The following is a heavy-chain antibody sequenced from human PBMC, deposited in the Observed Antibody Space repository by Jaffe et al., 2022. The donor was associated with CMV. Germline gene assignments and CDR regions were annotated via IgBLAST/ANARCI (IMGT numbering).Heavy chain of an antibody. V-gene: IGHV3-21*01. D-gene: IGHD6-19*01. CDR3: ARDVRYSSGYDYYYYGMDV. J-gene: IGHJ6*02. CDR1: GFTFSSYS. CDR2: ISSSSSYI. Sequence: EVQLVESGGGLVKPGGSLRLSCAASGFTFSSYSMNWVRQAPGKGLEWVSSISSSSSYIYYADSVKGRFTISRDNAKNSLYLQMNSLRAEDTAVYYCARDVRYSSGYDYYYYGMDVWGQGTTVTVSS.